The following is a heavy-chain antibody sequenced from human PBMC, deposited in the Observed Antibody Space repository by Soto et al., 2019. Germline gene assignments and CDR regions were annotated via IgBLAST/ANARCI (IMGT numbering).Heavy chain of an antibody. J-gene: IGHJ3*02. CDR1: GGSISSSSYY. D-gene: IGHD1-20*01. V-gene: IGHV4-39*01. CDR2: IYYSGST. CDR3: ARRDIDNWNQGHAFGI. Sequence: SETLSLTCTVSGGSISSSSYYWGWIRQPPGKGLEWIGSIYYSGSTYYNPSLKSRVTISVDTSKNQFSLKLSSVTAADTAVYYYARRDIDNWNQGHAFGIWGQGTMVTVSS.